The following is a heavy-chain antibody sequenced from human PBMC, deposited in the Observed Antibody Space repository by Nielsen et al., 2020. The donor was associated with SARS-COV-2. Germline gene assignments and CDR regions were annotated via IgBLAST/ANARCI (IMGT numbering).Heavy chain of an antibody. V-gene: IGHV5-10-1*01. CDR3: AWNYGSGSYYPGHDAFDI. D-gene: IGHD3-10*01. Sequence: PREGLEWMGRIDPSDSYTNYSPSFQGHVTISADKSISTAYLQWSSLKASDTAMYYCAWNYGSGSYYPGHDAFDIWGQGTMVTVSS. J-gene: IGHJ3*02. CDR2: IDPSDSYT.